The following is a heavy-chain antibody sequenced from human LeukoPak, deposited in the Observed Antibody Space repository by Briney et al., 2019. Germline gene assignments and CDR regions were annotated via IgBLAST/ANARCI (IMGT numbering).Heavy chain of an antibody. J-gene: IGHJ6*02. Sequence: SETLSLTCTVSGGSISSGAYYWSWIRQLPGKGLEWIGYIYNSGSTDYNPSLKSRLTISVDTSKNQFSLKLSSVTAADTAVYYCAREKGPKYRLVPVYYGMDVWGQGTTVTVSS. CDR1: GGSISSGAYY. CDR3: AREKGPKYRLVPVYYGMDV. V-gene: IGHV4-31*03. CDR2: IYNSGST. D-gene: IGHD2-2*01.